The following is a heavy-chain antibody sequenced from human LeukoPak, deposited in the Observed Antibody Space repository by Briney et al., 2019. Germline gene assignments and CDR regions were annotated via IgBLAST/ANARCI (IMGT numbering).Heavy chain of an antibody. D-gene: IGHD2-15*01. CDR3: ARLGSCGGR. V-gene: IGHV4-39*01. CDR2: IYYSGST. Sequence: SETLSLTCTVSGGSISSSSYYWGWIRQPPGKVLEWIGSIYYSGSTYYNPSLKSRVTISVDTSKNQFSLKLSSVTAADTAVYYCARLGSCGGRWGQGTLVTVSS. J-gene: IGHJ4*02. CDR1: GGSISSSSYY.